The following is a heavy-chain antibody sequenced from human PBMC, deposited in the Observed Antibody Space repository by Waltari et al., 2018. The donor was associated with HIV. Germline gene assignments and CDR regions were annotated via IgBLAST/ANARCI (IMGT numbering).Heavy chain of an antibody. J-gene: IGHJ4*02. Sequence: QVQLQQWGAGLLKPSETLSLTCAVYGGSFSGYYWSWIRQPPGKGLEWIGEIKHSGSTNYNPSLKSRITISVDTSKNQFSLKLSSVTAADAAVYYCASLTWELWYYFDYWGQGTLVTVSS. D-gene: IGHD1-26*01. CDR1: GGSFSGYY. V-gene: IGHV4-34*01. CDR3: ASLTWELWYYFDY. CDR2: IKHSGST.